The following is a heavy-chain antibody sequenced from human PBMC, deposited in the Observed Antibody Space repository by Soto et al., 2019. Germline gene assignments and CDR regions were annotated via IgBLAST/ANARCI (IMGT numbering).Heavy chain of an antibody. CDR1: GFTFSSYE. Sequence: EVQLVESGGSLVQPGGSLRLSCAASGFTFSSYEMNWVRQAPGKGLEWVSYISRSGNTMYYGDYVKGRFTISRDNAENSVFLQMISLRAEDTAVYYCVREGRSSTSCNTGCAFDIWGQGTMVTVSS. V-gene: IGHV3-48*03. D-gene: IGHD2-2*02. J-gene: IGHJ3*02. CDR2: ISRSGNTM. CDR3: VREGRSSTSCNTGCAFDI.